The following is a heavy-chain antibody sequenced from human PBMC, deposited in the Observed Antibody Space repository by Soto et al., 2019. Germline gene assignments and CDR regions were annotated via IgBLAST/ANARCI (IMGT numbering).Heavy chain of an antibody. J-gene: IGHJ4*02. D-gene: IGHD5-12*01. Sequence: QLQLQESGPGLVKPSETLSLTCTVSGGSISSSSYYWGWIRQPPGKGLEWIGSIYYSGSTYYNPSLKSRVTISVDTSKNQFSLKLSSVTAADTAVYYCARKDGYNRPYYFDYWGQGTLVTVSS. CDR1: GGSISSSSYY. V-gene: IGHV4-39*01. CDR2: IYYSGST. CDR3: ARKDGYNRPYYFDY.